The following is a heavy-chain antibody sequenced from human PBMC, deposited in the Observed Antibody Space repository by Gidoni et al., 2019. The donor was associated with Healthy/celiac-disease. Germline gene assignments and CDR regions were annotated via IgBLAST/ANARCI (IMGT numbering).Heavy chain of an antibody. V-gene: IGHV3-30*18. CDR1: GFTFSSYG. CDR3: AKGGITMVRGVIKGSLAYFDY. J-gene: IGHJ4*02. CDR2: ISYDGSNK. D-gene: IGHD3-10*01. Sequence: QVQLVESGGGVVQPGRSLRLSCAASGFTFSSYGMHWVRQAPGKGLEWVAVISYDGSNKYYADSVKGRFTISRDNSKNTLYLQMNSLRAEDTAVYYCAKGGITMVRGVIKGSLAYFDYWGQGTLVTVSS.